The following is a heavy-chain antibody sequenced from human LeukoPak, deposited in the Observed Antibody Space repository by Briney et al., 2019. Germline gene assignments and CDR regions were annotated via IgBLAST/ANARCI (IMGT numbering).Heavy chain of an antibody. J-gene: IGHJ4*02. D-gene: IGHD1-26*01. CDR1: GFTFSSYG. CDR2: IKPDGSEK. V-gene: IGHV3-7*01. CDR3: ARDTMGATDY. Sequence: GGSLRLSCAASGFTFSSYGMHWVRQAPGKGLEWVANIKPDGSEKYYVDSVKGRFTISRDNAKNSLYLQMNSLRAEDTAVYFCARDTMGATDYWGQGTLVTVSS.